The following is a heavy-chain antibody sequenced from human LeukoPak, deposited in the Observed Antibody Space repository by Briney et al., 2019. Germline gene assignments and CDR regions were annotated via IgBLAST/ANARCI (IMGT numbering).Heavy chain of an antibody. CDR1: GGSFSGYY. Sequence: SETLSLTCAVYGGSFSGYYWSWIRQPPGKGLEWIGEINHSGSTNYNPSLKSRVTISVDTSKNQFSLKLSSVTAADTAVYYCARDGGSGYDFDYWGQGTLVTVSS. V-gene: IGHV4-34*01. CDR3: ARDGGSGYDFDY. J-gene: IGHJ4*02. D-gene: IGHD5-12*01. CDR2: INHSGST.